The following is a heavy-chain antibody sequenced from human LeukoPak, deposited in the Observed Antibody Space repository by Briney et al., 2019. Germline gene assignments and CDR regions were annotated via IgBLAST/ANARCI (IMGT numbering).Heavy chain of an antibody. V-gene: IGHV1-18*01. CDR3: ARDDSGAKVDIDY. D-gene: IGHD5-12*01. J-gene: IGHJ4*02. Sequence: ASVKVSCKASGYSFCDYGFSWVRQAPGQGLEWLGWISAYNGNRNYAQKVEGRVTMTTDTSTSTAYLELRGLRPDDTAVYYCARDDSGAKVDIDYWGQGTLLIVSS. CDR1: GYSFCDYG. CDR2: ISAYNGNR.